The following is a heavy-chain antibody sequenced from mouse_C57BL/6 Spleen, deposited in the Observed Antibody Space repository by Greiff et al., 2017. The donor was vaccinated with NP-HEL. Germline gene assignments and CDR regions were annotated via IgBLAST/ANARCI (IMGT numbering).Heavy chain of an antibody. CDR1: GYAFTNYL. CDR2: INPGSGGT. CDR3: ARERITTVVAPFAY. J-gene: IGHJ3*01. V-gene: IGHV1-54*01. Sequence: VQLQQSGAELVRPGTSVKVSCKASGYAFTNYLIEWVKQRPGQGLEWIGVINPGSGGTNYNEKFKGKATLTADKSSSTAYMQLSSLTSEDSAVYFCARERITTVVAPFAYWGQGTLVTVSA. D-gene: IGHD1-1*01.